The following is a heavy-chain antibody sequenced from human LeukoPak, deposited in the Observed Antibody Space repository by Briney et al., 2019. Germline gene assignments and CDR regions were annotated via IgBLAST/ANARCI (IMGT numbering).Heavy chain of an antibody. Sequence: PGGSLRLSCAASGFTFSRYSINWVRQAPGKGLEWVSSISSSSSYIHYADSVKGRFTISRDNAKNSLYLQMNSLRAEDTAVYYCARDWGYYYYYGMDVWGQGTTVTVSS. V-gene: IGHV3-21*01. CDR1: GFTFSRYS. J-gene: IGHJ6*02. D-gene: IGHD3-16*01. CDR2: ISSSSSYI. CDR3: ARDWGYYYYYGMDV.